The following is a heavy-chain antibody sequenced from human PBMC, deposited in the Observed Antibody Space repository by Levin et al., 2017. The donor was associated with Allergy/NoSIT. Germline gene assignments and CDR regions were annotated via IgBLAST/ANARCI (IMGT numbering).Heavy chain of an antibody. J-gene: IGHJ4*02. D-gene: IGHD1-1*01. V-gene: IGHV3-11*01. CDR2: MSISGSAI. CDR3: ARHRGLPNYYRDQ. Sequence: GGSLRLSCEGSGFTFNDFYMAWIRQAPGKGLEWVSYMSISGSAIYYADSVKGRFTISRDNAKNSLYLQMNSLTVEDTAVYYCARHRGLPNYYRDQWGQGTVVTVSS. CDR1: GFTFNDFY.